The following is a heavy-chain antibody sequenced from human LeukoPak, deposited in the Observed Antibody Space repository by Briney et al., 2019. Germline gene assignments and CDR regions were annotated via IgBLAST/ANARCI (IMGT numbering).Heavy chain of an antibody. CDR2: IYYSGST. Sequence: SETLSLTCTVSGGSISSYYWSWIRQPPGKGLEWIGYIYYSGSTNYNPFLKSRVTISVDTSKNQFSLKLSSVTAADTAVYYCARVLRYFDGRSFDPWGQGTLVTVSS. V-gene: IGHV4-59*01. J-gene: IGHJ5*02. CDR1: GGSISSYY. CDR3: ARVLRYFDGRSFDP. D-gene: IGHD3-9*01.